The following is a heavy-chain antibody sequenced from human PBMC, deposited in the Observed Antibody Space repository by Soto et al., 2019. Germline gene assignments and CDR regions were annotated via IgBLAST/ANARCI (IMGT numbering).Heavy chain of an antibody. D-gene: IGHD4-17*01. CDR1: GFTFSSYW. V-gene: IGHV3-7*01. CDR2: IKQDGSEK. J-gene: IGHJ5*02. CDR3: ASLSGLTTVTADNWFDP. Sequence: GGSLRLSCAASGFTFSSYWMSWVRQAPGKGLEWVANIKQDGSEKYYVDSVKGRFTISRDNAKNSLYLQMNSLRAEDTAVYYCASLSGLTTVTADNWFDPWGQGTLVTVSS.